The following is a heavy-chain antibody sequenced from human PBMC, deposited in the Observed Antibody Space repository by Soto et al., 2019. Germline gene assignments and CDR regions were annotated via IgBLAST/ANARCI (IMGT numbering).Heavy chain of an antibody. V-gene: IGHV1-8*01. CDR3: ASGKSNPFWRGYYGPVDYVMDI. Sequence: ASVKVSCKASGYTFTSYDINWVRQATGQGLEWMGWMNPYSGNTGYAQKFQGRVTMTRNTSTSTAYMELSSLRSEDTAVYYCASGKSNPFWRGYYGPVDYVMDIWGQGTMVTVSS. CDR2: MNPYSGNT. D-gene: IGHD3-3*01. CDR1: GYTFTSYD. J-gene: IGHJ6*02.